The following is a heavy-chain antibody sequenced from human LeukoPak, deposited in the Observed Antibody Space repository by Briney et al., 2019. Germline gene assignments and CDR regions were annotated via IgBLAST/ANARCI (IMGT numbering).Heavy chain of an antibody. CDR2: ISYDGSNK. V-gene: IGHV3-30*03. CDR3: ARVHGDAGYGMDV. J-gene: IGHJ6*02. Sequence: PGGSLRLSCVASGFTFSRHDMNWVRQAPGKGLEWVAVISYDGSNKYYADSVKGRFTISRDNSKNTLYLQMNSLRTEDTAVYYCARVHGDAGYGMDVWGQGTTVTVSS. D-gene: IGHD4-17*01. CDR1: GFTFSRHD.